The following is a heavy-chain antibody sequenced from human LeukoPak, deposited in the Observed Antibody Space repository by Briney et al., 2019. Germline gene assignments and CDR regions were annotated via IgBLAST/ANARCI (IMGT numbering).Heavy chain of an antibody. CDR1: GGSIGSYY. CDR3: ARDRSYGSGLPHYFDY. Sequence: SETLSLTCTVSGGSIGSYYWSWIRQPPGKGLEWLGYIFYSGNTNYNPSVKSRVTISVDTSKNQFSLKLSSVTAADTAVYYCARDRSYGSGLPHYFDYWGQGTLVTVSS. V-gene: IGHV4-59*01. J-gene: IGHJ4*02. CDR2: IFYSGNT. D-gene: IGHD3-10*01.